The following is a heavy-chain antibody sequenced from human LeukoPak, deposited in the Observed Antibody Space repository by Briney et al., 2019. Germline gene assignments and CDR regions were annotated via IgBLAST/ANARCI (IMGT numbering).Heavy chain of an antibody. CDR1: GFTFSTYS. D-gene: IGHD5-18*01. Sequence: GGSLRLSCAASGFTFSTYSGNWIRQAPGKGLEWVSSISDDSNYIFYADSVKGRFTISRDNAKNSLYLQMNSLRAEDTALYYCARDRGVDTAMVNWFDPWGQGTLVTVSS. CDR2: ISDDSNYI. V-gene: IGHV3-21*04. J-gene: IGHJ5*02. CDR3: ARDRGVDTAMVNWFDP.